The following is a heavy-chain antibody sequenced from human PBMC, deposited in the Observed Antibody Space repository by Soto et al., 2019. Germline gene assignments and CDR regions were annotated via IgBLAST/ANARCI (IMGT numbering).Heavy chain of an antibody. V-gene: IGHV3-23*01. CDR2: VSIGGST. CDR1: GFTFSSYA. J-gene: IGHJ4*02. Sequence: DVQLLESGGGLVQPEGSLRLSCAASGFTFSSYAMGWVRQGPGKWLEWVAVVSIGGSTHYADSVRGRFTISRDNSKHTLSLQMNSMTAEDTAVYFCAKRRGAGGDFDYWCQGALVTVYS. CDR3: AKRRGAGGDFDY. D-gene: IGHD2-15*01.